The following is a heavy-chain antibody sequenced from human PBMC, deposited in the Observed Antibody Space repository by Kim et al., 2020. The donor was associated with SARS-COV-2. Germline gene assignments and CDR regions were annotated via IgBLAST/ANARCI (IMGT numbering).Heavy chain of an antibody. D-gene: IGHD2-15*01. Sequence: SETLSLTCTVSGASISSYYWSWIRQPPGKGLEWIGYIYYSGSTNYNPSLKSRVTISVDTSKNQFSLKLSSVTAADTAVYYCARGIVGYCSGGRCYWFDPWGQGTLVTVSS. CDR3: ARGIVGYCSGGRCYWFDP. CDR1: GASISSYY. CDR2: IYYSGST. V-gene: IGHV4-59*08. J-gene: IGHJ5*02.